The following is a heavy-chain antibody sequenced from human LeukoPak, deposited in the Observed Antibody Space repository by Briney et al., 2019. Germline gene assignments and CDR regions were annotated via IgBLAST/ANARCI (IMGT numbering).Heavy chain of an antibody. CDR1: GDSVSSNSAA. V-gene: IGHV6-1*01. J-gene: IGHJ4*02. D-gene: IGHD1-26*01. Sequence: SQTLSLTCAISGDSVSSNSAAWNWIRQSPSRGLEWLGRTYLRSKWFNDYAVSVKSRITVNPDTSKNQFSLHLTSVTPDDTAVYYCARGTGSLDYWGQGTLVTVSS. CDR2: TYLRSKWFN. CDR3: ARGTGSLDY.